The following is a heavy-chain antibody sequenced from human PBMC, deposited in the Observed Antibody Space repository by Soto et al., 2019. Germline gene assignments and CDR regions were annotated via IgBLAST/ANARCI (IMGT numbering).Heavy chain of an antibody. D-gene: IGHD2-2*01. J-gene: IGHJ6*02. CDR3: STNHGYDYYYPMDL. Sequence: EVQLLDSGGGLVQPGAFLSLSWAASGFTFRAYAMNWVSQAPGKGLEWVSTVIGSGDTAYYEDSVKVLFTISRDNSKNPLYLQMHSLRAEDTALYYCSTNHGYDYYYPMDLWGQVTTVTDSS. V-gene: IGHV3-23*01. CDR2: VIGSGDTA. CDR1: GFTFRAYA.